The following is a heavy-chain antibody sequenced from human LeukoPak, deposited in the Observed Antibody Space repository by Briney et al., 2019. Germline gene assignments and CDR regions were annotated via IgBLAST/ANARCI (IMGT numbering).Heavy chain of an antibody. CDR1: GFTISSYW. CDR2: IRQDGGQT. Sequence: GESLKISCAASGFTISSYWMSWVRQAPGEGLEWVADIRQDGGQTYYVDSVKGRFTISRDNAKNSLYLQVNSLRAEDTAVYYCARDKHNPGSAFDIWGQGTMLTVSS. D-gene: IGHD5-24*01. J-gene: IGHJ3*02. CDR3: ARDKHNPGSAFDI. V-gene: IGHV3-7*01.